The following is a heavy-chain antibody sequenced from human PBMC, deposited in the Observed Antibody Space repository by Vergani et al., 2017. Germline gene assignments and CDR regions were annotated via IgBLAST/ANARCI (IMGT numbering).Heavy chain of an antibody. J-gene: IGHJ5*02. CDR3: ARGKGGRRGRRFDP. CDR1: GESFSGYY. CDR2: INHSGST. D-gene: IGHD3-16*01. Sequence: QVQLQQWGAGLLKPSETLSLTCAVYGESFSGYYWSWIRQPPGKGLEWIGEINHSGSTNYNPSLKSRVTISVDTSKNQFSLKLSSVTAADTAVYYCARGKGGRRGRRFDPWGQGTLVTVSS. V-gene: IGHV4-34*01.